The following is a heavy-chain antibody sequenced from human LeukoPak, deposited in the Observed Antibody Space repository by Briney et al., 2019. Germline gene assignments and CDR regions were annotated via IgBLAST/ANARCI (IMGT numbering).Heavy chain of an antibody. CDR2: IKQDGSEK. V-gene: IGHV3-7*01. CDR3: ARDLSYTSLDF. CDR1: GFTFSDYW. J-gene: IGHJ4*02. D-gene: IGHD2-2*02. Sequence: PGGSLRLSCVASGFTFSDYWMSWVRQAPGKGLEWVANIKQDGSEKYYVDSVKGRFTISKDNSESTLFLQMNSLRAEDTAVYYCARDLSYTSLDFGGQGTLVTVSS.